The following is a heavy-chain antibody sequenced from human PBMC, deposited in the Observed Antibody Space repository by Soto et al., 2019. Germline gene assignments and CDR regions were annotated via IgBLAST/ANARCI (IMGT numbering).Heavy chain of an antibody. J-gene: IGHJ6*02. CDR1: GFTFSVYG. Sequence: QVQLVESGGGVVQPGRALRLSCEASGFTFSVYGMHWVRQAPGKGLEWVAVIWYDGQNKDYADSVKGRFTISKDKSKNTLLRQINSLRHEDMAVYFCAYIADTDMTPSYNYHLDDWGQGTTVIVSS. CDR3: AYIADTDMTPSYNYHLDD. V-gene: IGHV3-33*01. CDR2: IWYDGQNK. D-gene: IGHD5-12*01.